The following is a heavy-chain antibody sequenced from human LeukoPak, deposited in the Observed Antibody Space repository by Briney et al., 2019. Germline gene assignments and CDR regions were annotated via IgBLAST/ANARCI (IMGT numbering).Heavy chain of an antibody. D-gene: IGHD3-10*01. J-gene: IGHJ3*02. Sequence: SQTLSLTCAISGDIVSSNSAAWNWIRQSPSRGLEWLGRTYYRSKWYNDYALSVRSRLTINPDTSKNQFSLQLNSVTPEDTAVYYCARGRRRGGGDAFDIWGQGTMVTVSS. CDR3: ARGRRRGGGDAFDI. CDR2: TYYRSKWYN. CDR1: GDIVSSNSAA. V-gene: IGHV6-1*01.